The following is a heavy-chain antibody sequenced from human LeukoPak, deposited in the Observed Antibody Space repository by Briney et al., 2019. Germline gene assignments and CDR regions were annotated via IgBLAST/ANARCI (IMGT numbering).Heavy chain of an antibody. CDR3: TRGQPRWFDP. Sequence: GGSLRLSCAASGFTFSGSAMHWVRQASGKGLEWVGRIRTKANSYATTYAASVKGRFTMSRDDSKKTAFLQMNSLKTEDTAVYYCTRGQPRWFDPWGQGTLVTVSS. D-gene: IGHD1-14*01. CDR1: GFTFSGSA. V-gene: IGHV3-73*01. CDR2: IRTKANSYAT. J-gene: IGHJ5*02.